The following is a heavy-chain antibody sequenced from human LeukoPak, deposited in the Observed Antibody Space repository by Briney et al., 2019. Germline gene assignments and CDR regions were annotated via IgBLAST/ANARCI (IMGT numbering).Heavy chain of an antibody. D-gene: IGHD6-6*01. CDR2: IYYSGST. Sequence: SETLSLTCTVSGGSISSGSYYWSWIRQPAGKGLEWIGRIYYSGSTYYNPSLKSRVTISVDTSKNRFSLKLNSVTAADTAVYYCARDSSSPRVKYFQHWGQGTLVTVSS. J-gene: IGHJ1*01. CDR1: GGSISSGSYY. CDR3: ARDSSSPRVKYFQH. V-gene: IGHV4-61*02.